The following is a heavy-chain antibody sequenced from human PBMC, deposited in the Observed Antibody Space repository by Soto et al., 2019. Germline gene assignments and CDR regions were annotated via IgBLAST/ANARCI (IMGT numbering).Heavy chain of an antibody. D-gene: IGHD3-9*01. Sequence: GGSLRLSCAASGFTFHNYWMGWVRQTPDKGLEWVANIKPDGSDKYYVDSVKGRFTISRDNAKNSLYLQMNSLRAEDTAVYYCASWGELILTGYYFVGGGGMDVWGQGTTVTVSS. V-gene: IGHV3-7*02. CDR1: GFTFHNYW. CDR3: ASWGELILTGYYFVGGGGMDV. CDR2: IKPDGSDK. J-gene: IGHJ6*02.